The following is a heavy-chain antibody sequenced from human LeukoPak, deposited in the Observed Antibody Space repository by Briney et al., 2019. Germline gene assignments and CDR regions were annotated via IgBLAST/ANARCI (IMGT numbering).Heavy chain of an antibody. Sequence: GGSLRLSCAASGFTFSDYYMSWIRQAPGKGLEWVSYISSSGSTKYYADSVKGRFTISRDNAKNSLYLQMNSLRAEDTAVYYCARVGAGYYDSSGYYESLWYFDYWGQGTLVTVSS. V-gene: IGHV3-11*04. CDR3: ARVGAGYYDSSGYYESLWYFDY. J-gene: IGHJ4*02. CDR1: GFTFSDYY. D-gene: IGHD3-22*01. CDR2: ISSSGSTK.